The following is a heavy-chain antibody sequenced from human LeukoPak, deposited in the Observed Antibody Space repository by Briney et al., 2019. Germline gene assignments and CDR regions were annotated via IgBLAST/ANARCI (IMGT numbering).Heavy chain of an antibody. D-gene: IGHD3-22*01. CDR3: ATDSSGYFDY. V-gene: IGHV3-23*01. Sequence: GGSLRLSCAVSGISLSNYGMSWVRQAPGKGLEWVAGISGSGGGTNYADSVKGRFTISRDNAKNSLYLQMNSLRAEDTAVYYCATDSSGYFDYWGQGTLVTVSS. CDR1: GISLSNYG. CDR2: ISGSGGGT. J-gene: IGHJ4*02.